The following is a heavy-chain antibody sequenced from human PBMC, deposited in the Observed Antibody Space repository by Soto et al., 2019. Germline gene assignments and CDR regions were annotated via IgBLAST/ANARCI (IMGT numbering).Heavy chain of an antibody. J-gene: IGHJ6*02. CDR3: ARDEIGHYYESSGYYSPYYYGMDV. CDR2: IIPIFGTA. Sequence: ASVKVSCKASGGTFSSYAISWVRQAPGQGLEWMGGIIPIFGTANYAQKFQGRVTITADKSTSTAYMELSSLRSEDTAVYYCARDEIGHYYESSGYYSPYYYGMDVWGQGTTVTVSS. D-gene: IGHD3-22*01. CDR1: GGTFSSYA. V-gene: IGHV1-69*06.